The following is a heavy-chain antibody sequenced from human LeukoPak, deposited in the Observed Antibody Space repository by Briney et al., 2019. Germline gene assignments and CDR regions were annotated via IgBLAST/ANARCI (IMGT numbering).Heavy chain of an antibody. CDR3: ARGMSSGYDFDY. V-gene: IGHV3-7*01. CDR2: IKQDGSEK. D-gene: IGHD5-12*01. Sequence: GGSLRLSCAASGFTFSSYWMTWVRQAPGKGLEWVANIKQDGSEKYYADSVKGRFTISRGNAKNSLYLQMNSLRAEDTAVYYCARGMSSGYDFDYWGQGTLVTVSS. CDR1: GFTFSSYW. J-gene: IGHJ4*02.